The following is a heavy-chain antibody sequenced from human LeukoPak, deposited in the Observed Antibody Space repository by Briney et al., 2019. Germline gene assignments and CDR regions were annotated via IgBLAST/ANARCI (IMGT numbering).Heavy chain of an antibody. D-gene: IGHD6-13*01. Sequence: GGSLRLSCAASGFTFSSYSMNWVRQAPGKGLEWVSSISSSSSYIYYADSVKGRFTISRDNAKNSLYLQMNSLRAEDTAVYYCARTIAAAGKFLDYWGQGTLVTVSS. CDR3: ARTIAAAGKFLDY. CDR2: ISSSSSYI. CDR1: GFTFSSYS. V-gene: IGHV3-21*01. J-gene: IGHJ4*02.